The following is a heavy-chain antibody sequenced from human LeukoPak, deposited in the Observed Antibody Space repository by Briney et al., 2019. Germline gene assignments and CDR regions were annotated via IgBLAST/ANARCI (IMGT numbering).Heavy chain of an antibody. Sequence: PSETLSLTCTVSGDSISSYYWSWIRQPPGKGLEWIGYIYYIGSTNYNPSLKSRVTISVDTSKNQFSLKLSSMTAADTAVYYCARDYAFDIWGQGTMVTVSS. CDR1: GDSISSYY. V-gene: IGHV4-59*01. J-gene: IGHJ3*02. CDR2: IYYIGST. CDR3: ARDYAFDI.